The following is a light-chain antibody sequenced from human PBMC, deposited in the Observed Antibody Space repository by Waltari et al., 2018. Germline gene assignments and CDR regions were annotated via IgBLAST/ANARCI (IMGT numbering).Light chain of an antibody. CDR3: QQYNNWPRDT. CDR2: GAS. CDR1: QSVSSN. V-gene: IGKV3-15*01. J-gene: IGKJ2*01. Sequence: EIVMTQSPATLSVSPGERATLSCRASQSVSSNLALYQQKPGQAPRLLIYGASTRATGIPARFSGSGSGTEFTLTISSMQSEDFAVYYCQQYNNWPRDTFGQGTKLEIK.